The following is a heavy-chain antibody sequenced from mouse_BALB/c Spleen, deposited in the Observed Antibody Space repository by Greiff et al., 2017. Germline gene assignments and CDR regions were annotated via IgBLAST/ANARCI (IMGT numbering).Heavy chain of an antibody. CDR3: ARRRITTVVAKDWYFDV. CDR2: INPSNGRT. V-gene: IGHV1S81*02. Sequence: VQLQQPGAELVKPGASVKLSCKASGYTFTSYWMHWVKQRPGQGLEWIGEINPSNGRTNYNEKFKSKATLTVDKSSSTAYMQLSSLTSEDSAVYYCARRRITTVVAKDWYFDVWGAGTTVTVSS. D-gene: IGHD1-1*01. CDR1: GYTFTSYW. J-gene: IGHJ1*01.